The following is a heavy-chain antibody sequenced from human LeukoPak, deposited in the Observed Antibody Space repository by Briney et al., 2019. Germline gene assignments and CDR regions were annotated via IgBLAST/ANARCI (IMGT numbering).Heavy chain of an antibody. V-gene: IGHV4-34*01. CDR1: GVSFSGYY. CDR2: INHSGST. Sequence: PSETLSLTCAVYGVSFSGYYWSWVRQPPGKGLEWIGEINHSGSTNYNPSLKSGVTISVDKSKNKFSLKLSSVTAADTAVYYCAKGGGGNRFDYWGQGTLVTVSS. D-gene: IGHD1-14*01. J-gene: IGHJ4*02. CDR3: AKGGGGNRFDY.